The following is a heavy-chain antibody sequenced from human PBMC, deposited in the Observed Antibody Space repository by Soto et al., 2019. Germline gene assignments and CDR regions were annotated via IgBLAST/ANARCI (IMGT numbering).Heavy chain of an antibody. J-gene: IGHJ5*02. Sequence: PGGSLRLSCAASGFTFRSFTMNWVRQAPGKGLEWVSTISSNSAYIYYTDALRGRFTISRDNAKNSLHLQMNSLRAEDTAVYYCTRDASRDSSARGWFDPWGPGTLVTFS. CDR2: ISSNSAYI. D-gene: IGHD6-13*01. V-gene: IGHV3-21*01. CDR3: TRDASRDSSARGWFDP. CDR1: GFTFRSFT.